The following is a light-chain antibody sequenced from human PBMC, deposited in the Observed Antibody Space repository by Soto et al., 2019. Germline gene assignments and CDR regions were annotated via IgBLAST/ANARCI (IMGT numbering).Light chain of an antibody. J-gene: IGKJ1*01. CDR3: QQYYSYPPWT. Sequence: DIQMTQSPSTLSASVGDRVTITCRTSQSISNWLAWYQQKPGKAPKLLISGASSLESGVPSRFSGSGSGTEFTLTISSLQPDDFATYYCQQYYSYPPWTFGQGTKVEIK. V-gene: IGKV1-5*01. CDR2: GAS. CDR1: QSISNW.